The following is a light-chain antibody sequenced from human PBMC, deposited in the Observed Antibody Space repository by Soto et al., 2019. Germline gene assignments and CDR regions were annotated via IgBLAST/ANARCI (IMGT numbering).Light chain of an antibody. J-gene: IGKJ1*01. V-gene: IGKV4-1*01. CDR1: HSLFFGSNNKNF. Sequence: DIVMTQSPDSLAVSLGERATINCRSSHSLFFGSNNKNFLSWYQQKSGQPPKLLITWSSTRESGVPDRFTGSGSGTDFSLTITNLQAEDVAVYYCLQYFSTPRTFGQGNKVEIK. CDR3: LQYFSTPRT. CDR2: WSS.